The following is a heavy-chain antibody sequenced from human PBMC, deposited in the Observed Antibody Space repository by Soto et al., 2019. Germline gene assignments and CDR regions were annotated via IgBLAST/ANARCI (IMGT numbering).Heavy chain of an antibody. V-gene: IGHV3-23*01. CDR2: ISDSGGST. D-gene: IGHD1-26*01. CDR3: AKSSGRD. Sequence: EVQLLESGGGLVQSGGSLRVSCAASGFTFSAYAMSWVRQAPGKGLEWVSGISDSGGSTNYADSVKGRFTISRDNSKNTLYLQMNSLRAEDTAVYYCAKSSGRDWGPGTLVTVSS. CDR1: GFTFSAYA. J-gene: IGHJ4*02.